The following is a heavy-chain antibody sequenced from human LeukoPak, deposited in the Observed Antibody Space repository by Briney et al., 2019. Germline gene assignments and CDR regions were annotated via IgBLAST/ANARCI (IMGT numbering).Heavy chain of an antibody. D-gene: IGHD3-3*01. Sequence: ASVKVSCKASGYTFTGYYMHWVRQAPGQGLEWMGWINPNSGGTNYARKFQGRVTMTRDTSISTAYMELSRLRSDETAVYYCARVSPIGSGYYMFLWFDPWGQGTLVTVSS. V-gene: IGHV1-2*02. J-gene: IGHJ5*02. CDR1: GYTFTGYY. CDR3: ARVSPIGSGYYMFLWFDP. CDR2: INPNSGGT.